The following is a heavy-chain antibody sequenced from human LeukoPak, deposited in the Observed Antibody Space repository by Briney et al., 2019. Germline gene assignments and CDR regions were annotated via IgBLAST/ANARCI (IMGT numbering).Heavy chain of an antibody. D-gene: IGHD1-26*01. J-gene: IGHJ6*02. CDR1: GFTFSAYG. CDR3: SKDHKWELDYDYYGVDV. Sequence: GGSLRLSCVGSGFTFSAYGMHWVRQAPGKGLEWVAVISYDGSNKYYADSVKGRFTISRDNSKSTLYLQMTSLRAEDTAVYSCSKDHKWELDYDYYGVDVWGQGTTVTVSS. CDR2: ISYDGSNK. V-gene: IGHV3-30*18.